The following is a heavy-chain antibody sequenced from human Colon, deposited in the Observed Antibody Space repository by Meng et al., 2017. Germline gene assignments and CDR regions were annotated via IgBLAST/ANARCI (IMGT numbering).Heavy chain of an antibody. CDR3: VKDMGGNGKVAAAVVFRYYFDY. D-gene: IGHD6-13*01. V-gene: IGHV3-9*01. Sequence: GGSLRLSCAASGFTFDDYAMHWVRQAPGKGLEWVSGISWNSDNIVYADSVKGRFTISRDNAKNSLHLQMNSLRAEDTAFYYCVKDMGGNGKVAAAVVFRYYFDYWGQGTLVTVSS. CDR2: ISWNSDNI. J-gene: IGHJ4*02. CDR1: GFTFDDYA.